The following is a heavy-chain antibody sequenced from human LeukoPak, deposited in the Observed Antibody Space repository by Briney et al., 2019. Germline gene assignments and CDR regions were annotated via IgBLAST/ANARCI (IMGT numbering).Heavy chain of an antibody. CDR3: AKDGGSYYDSSGYYTDY. Sequence: GGSLRLSCAASGFTFDDYAMHWVRQAPRKGLEWVSGISWNSGSIGYADSVKGRFTISRDNAKNSLYLQMNSLRAEDTALYYCAKDGGSYYDSSGYYTDYWGRGALVTVSS. CDR1: GFTFDDYA. V-gene: IGHV3-9*01. J-gene: IGHJ4*02. CDR2: ISWNSGSI. D-gene: IGHD3-22*01.